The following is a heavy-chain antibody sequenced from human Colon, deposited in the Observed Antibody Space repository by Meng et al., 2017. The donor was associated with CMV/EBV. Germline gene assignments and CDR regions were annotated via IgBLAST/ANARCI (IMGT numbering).Heavy chain of an antibody. J-gene: IGHJ6*02. CDR1: GFIFSNYA. CDR2: ISTTGSST. CDR3: AKGRTTIFGVGDSAMDV. D-gene: IGHD3-3*02. Sequence: GESLKISCAGSGFIFSNYAMTWVRQAPGKGLEWVSTISTTGSSTNYADSVKGRFTISRDNSKNTLYLQMNTLRAEDTAVYYCAKGRTTIFGVGDSAMDVWGQGTTVTVSS. V-gene: IGHV3-23*01.